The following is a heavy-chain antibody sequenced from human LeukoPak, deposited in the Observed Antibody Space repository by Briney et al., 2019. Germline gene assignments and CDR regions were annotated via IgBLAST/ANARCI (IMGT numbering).Heavy chain of an antibody. J-gene: IGHJ4*02. D-gene: IGHD1-26*01. V-gene: IGHV4-39*01. CDR3: ATSGFSFYFDH. CDR2: IYYSGTT. Sequence: KPSETLSLTCSVSGGSISSTTYYRAWIRQPPGKGLEWIGSIYYSGTTYYNPSLKSRVTISVDTSKSQFSLKLTSVTATDTAVYYCATSGFSFYFDHWGQGTLVTVSS. CDR1: GGSISSTTYY.